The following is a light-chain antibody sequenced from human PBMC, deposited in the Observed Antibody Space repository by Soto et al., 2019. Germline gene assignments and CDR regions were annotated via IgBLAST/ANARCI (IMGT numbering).Light chain of an antibody. CDR1: SSDVCLYNY. CDR3: CSYTTSSTRV. CDR2: EVT. Sequence: QSALTQPASVSGSPGPSIAISCTRSSSDVCLYNYVSWYQQHPGKVPKLIIYEVTNRPSGVSNRFSGSKSGNTASLTISGLQAEDEADYYCCSYTTSSTRVFGSGTKVTV. V-gene: IGLV2-14*01. J-gene: IGLJ1*01.